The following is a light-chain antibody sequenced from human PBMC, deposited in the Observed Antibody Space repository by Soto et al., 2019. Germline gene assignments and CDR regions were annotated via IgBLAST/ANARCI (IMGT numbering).Light chain of an antibody. CDR2: GAS. CDR3: QQYNNWPPSYT. J-gene: IGKJ2*01. CDR1: QSVGSN. Sequence: EIVMTQSPATLSVSPGERATLSCRASQSVGSNLAWYQQKPGQAPRLLIYGASTRATGIPARFSGSGSGTEFTLTISSLQSEDFAVYYCQQYNNWPPSYTFGQGTKLEIK. V-gene: IGKV3-15*01.